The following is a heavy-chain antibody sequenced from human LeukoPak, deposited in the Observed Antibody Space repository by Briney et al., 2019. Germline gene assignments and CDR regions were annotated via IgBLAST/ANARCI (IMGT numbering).Heavy chain of an antibody. CDR2: IYTDYTT. V-gene: IGHV3-53*01. Sequence: GGSLRLSCAASGFIFRNNYMSWVRQAPGKGLEWVSLIYTDYTTYYADSVKGRFTISRDNSKNTLYLQMNSLRAEDTAVYYCARERLKSWLDPWGQGTLVTVSS. J-gene: IGHJ5*02. CDR1: GFIFRNNY. D-gene: IGHD4-17*01. CDR3: ARERLKSWLDP.